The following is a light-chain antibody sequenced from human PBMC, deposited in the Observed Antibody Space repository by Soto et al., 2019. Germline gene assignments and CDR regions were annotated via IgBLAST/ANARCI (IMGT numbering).Light chain of an antibody. Sequence: QSVRTQPPSTSAAPGQKGTISCSGSNSNIGKNYVSWYQQLPGAAPKLLIYDNTERPSGIPDRFSGSKSGTSATLAITGLQTGDEADYYCGTWDTSLSTLLFGGGTKVTVL. CDR2: DNT. CDR1: NSNIGKNY. J-gene: IGLJ2*01. CDR3: GTWDTSLSTLL. V-gene: IGLV1-51*01.